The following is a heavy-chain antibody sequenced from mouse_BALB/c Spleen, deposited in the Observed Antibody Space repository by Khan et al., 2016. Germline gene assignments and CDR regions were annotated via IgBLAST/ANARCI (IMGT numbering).Heavy chain of an antibody. CDR3: ARHGNFAY. D-gene: IGHD2-1*01. Sequence: EVELVESGGGLVQPGGSLKLSCATSGFTFSDYYMYWVRQTPEKRLEWVAYISNGGGSTYYPDTVKGRFTISRDNAKNTLYLQMSRLKSEDTAMYYCARHGNFAYWGQGTLVTVS. J-gene: IGHJ3*01. CDR1: GFTFSDYY. V-gene: IGHV5-12*02. CDR2: ISNGGGST.